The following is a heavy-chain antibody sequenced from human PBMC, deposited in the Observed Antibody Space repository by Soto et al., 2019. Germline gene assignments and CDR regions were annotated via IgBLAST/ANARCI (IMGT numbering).Heavy chain of an antibody. CDR2: IYYSGST. CDR3: ATKTYYYYGMDV. J-gene: IGHJ6*02. Sequence: PSETLSLTCTVSGGSISSYYWSWIRQPPGKGLEWIGYIYYSGSTNYNPSLKSRVTISVDTSKNQFSLKLSSVTAADTAVYYCATKTYYYYGMDVWGQGTTVTVSS. V-gene: IGHV4-59*01. CDR1: GGSISSYY.